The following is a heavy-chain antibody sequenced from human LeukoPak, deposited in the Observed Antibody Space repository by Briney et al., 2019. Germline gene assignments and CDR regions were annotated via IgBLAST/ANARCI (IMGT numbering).Heavy chain of an antibody. D-gene: IGHD3-3*01. J-gene: IGHJ6*03. CDR2: ISGRGDLE. CDR1: GFTFSSYA. V-gene: IGHV3-23*01. CDR3: AREGDFWSGYPIDHYYYMDV. Sequence: GGSLRLSCSASGFTFSSYAMTWIRQAPGKGLEWVSTISGRGDLEFYTESVKCLFTISRDHSKNTVHLQMDSLRAEDTAIYYCAREGDFWSGYPIDHYYYMDVWGKGTTVTVTS.